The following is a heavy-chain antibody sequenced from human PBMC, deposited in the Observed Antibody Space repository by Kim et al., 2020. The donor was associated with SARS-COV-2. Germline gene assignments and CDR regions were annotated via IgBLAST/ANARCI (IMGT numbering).Heavy chain of an antibody. J-gene: IGHJ4*02. Sequence: SETLSLTCTVSGGSISCGGYYWSWIRQHPGKGLEWIGYIYYSGSTYYNPSLKSRVTISVDTSKNQFSLKLSSVTAADTAVYYCARGRNEWLRLFDYWGQGTLVTVSS. V-gene: IGHV4-31*03. CDR3: ARGRNEWLRLFDY. CDR1: GGSISCGGYY. CDR2: IYYSGST. D-gene: IGHD5-12*01.